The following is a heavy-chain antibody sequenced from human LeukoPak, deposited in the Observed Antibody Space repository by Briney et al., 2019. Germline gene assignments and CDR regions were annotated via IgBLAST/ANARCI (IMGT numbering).Heavy chain of an antibody. CDR1: GFNLRSYA. J-gene: IGHJ4*02. D-gene: IGHD2-21*01. Sequence: PRGPLRLSRAASGFNLRSYAMHWVRQAPGKGLERVAVIWDAGSNKYYADSVKGRFTISRDNSKNTLYLQMNSLRAEDTAVYYCARENPTWVIGWFENWGQGAQVTVSS. V-gene: IGHV3-33*08. CDR3: ARENPTWVIGWFEN. CDR2: IWDAGSNK.